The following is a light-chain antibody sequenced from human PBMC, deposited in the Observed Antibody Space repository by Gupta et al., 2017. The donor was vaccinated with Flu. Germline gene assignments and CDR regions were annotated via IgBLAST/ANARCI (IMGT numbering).Light chain of an antibody. CDR2: LNSDGSH. V-gene: IGLV4-69*01. J-gene: IGLJ3*02. CDR1: SGHSSYA. Sequence: QLVLTQSPSASASLGASVKLTCPLSSGHSSYAIAWHQQQPEKGPRYLMKLNSDGSHSNGDGIPDRFSGSSSGAERYLTISSLQSEDEADYYCQTWGTGFQVFGGGTKLTVL. CDR3: QTWGTGFQV.